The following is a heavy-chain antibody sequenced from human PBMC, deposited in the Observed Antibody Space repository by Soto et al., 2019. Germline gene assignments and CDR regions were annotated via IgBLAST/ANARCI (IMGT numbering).Heavy chain of an antibody. D-gene: IGHD3-22*01. V-gene: IGHV5-10-1*01. CDR3: ARQIYDSDSGPNFQYYFDS. CDR2: IDPSDSQT. Sequence: EESLKISCKGSGYSFAGYWITWLRQMPVKVLEWMGRIDPSDSQTYYSPSFRGHVTISAAKSITTVFLQRSSLRASDTAMYYCARQIYDSDSGPNFQYYFDSWGQGTLVTVSS. CDR1: GYSFAGYW. J-gene: IGHJ4*02.